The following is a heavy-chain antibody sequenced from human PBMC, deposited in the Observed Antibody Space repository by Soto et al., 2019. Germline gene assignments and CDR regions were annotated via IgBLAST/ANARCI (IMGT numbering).Heavy chain of an antibody. CDR1: GYTFTDYH. V-gene: IGHV1-2*02. Sequence: ASVKVSCKASGYTFTDYHIHWVRQAPGQGLEFMGWINANNGGAGSAQQFQGRFTVTRDTSVTTVYMELSNLRSDDTAVYYCAREGGSETLQPSYNWFDTWGQGTLVTVSS. D-gene: IGHD6-25*01. CDR2: INANNGGA. J-gene: IGHJ5*02. CDR3: AREGGSETLQPSYNWFDT.